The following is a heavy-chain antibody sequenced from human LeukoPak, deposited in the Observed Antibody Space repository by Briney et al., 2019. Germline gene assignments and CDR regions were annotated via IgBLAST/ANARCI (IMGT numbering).Heavy chain of an antibody. Sequence: GGSLRLSCAASGFTFDDYGMSWVRQAPGKGLEWVSGINWNGGSTGYADSVKGRFTTSRDNAKNSLYLQMNSLRAEVTALYYCARVPYCGGDCYSNWFDPWGQGTLVTVSS. J-gene: IGHJ5*02. CDR1: GFTFDDYG. D-gene: IGHD2-21*02. V-gene: IGHV3-20*04. CDR3: ARVPYCGGDCYSNWFDP. CDR2: INWNGGST.